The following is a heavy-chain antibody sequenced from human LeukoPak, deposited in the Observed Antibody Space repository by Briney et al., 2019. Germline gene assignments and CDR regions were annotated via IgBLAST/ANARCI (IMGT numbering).Heavy chain of an antibody. V-gene: IGHV4-34*01. D-gene: IGHD3-22*01. CDR2: INHSGST. Sequence: SETLSLTCAVYGGSFSGYYWSWIRQPPGKGLEWIGEINHSGSTNYNPSLKSRVTISVDTSKNQFSLKLSSVTAADTAVYYCAIGPKYYYDSSGYNDYWGQGTLVTVSS. J-gene: IGHJ4*02. CDR3: AIGPKYYYDSSGYNDY. CDR1: GGSFSGYY.